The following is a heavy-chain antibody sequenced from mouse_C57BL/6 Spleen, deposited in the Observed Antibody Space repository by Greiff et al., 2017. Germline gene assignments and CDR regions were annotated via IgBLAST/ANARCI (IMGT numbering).Heavy chain of an antibody. CDR2: ISYDGSN. CDR1: GYSITSGYY. J-gene: IGHJ4*01. Sequence: EVKLMESGPGLVKPSQSLSLTCSVTGYSITSGYYWNWIRQFPGNKLEWMGYISYDGSNNYNPSLKNRISITRDTSKNQFFLKLNSVTTEDTATYYSARRTFYAMDYWGQGTSVTVSS. CDR3: ARRTFYAMDY. V-gene: IGHV3-6*01.